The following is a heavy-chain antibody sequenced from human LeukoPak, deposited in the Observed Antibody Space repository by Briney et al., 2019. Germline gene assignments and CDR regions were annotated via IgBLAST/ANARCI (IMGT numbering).Heavy chain of an antibody. J-gene: IGHJ4*02. CDR2: VHYTGNT. Sequence: SETLSLTCTVSGGSITSSSHYWGWIRQPPGMGLEWAGSVHYTGNTYYNSSLSSRITISVDTSSNQFSLRLNSVTAADTALYYCARHDPFQYWGQGALVTVSS. V-gene: IGHV4-39*01. CDR3: ARHDPFQY. CDR1: GGSITSSSHY.